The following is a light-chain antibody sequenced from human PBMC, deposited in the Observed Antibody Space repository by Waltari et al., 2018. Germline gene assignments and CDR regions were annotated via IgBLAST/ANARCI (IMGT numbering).Light chain of an antibody. J-gene: IGLJ1*01. CDR2: EVS. CDR3: CSYAGNYTYV. Sequence: QSALTQPRSVSGSPGQSVTISCTGTSSNVGGYNYVPWFQQHPGKAPKFMIYEVSKRPSGVPDRFFGSKSGNTASLTISGLQAEDEADYYCCSYAGNYTYVFGTGTKVTVL. V-gene: IGLV2-11*01. CDR1: SSNVGGYNY.